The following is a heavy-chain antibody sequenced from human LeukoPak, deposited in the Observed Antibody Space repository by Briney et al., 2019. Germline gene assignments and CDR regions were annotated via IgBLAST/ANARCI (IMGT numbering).Heavy chain of an antibody. CDR1: GYTFTSYG. CDR3: ARALVAGPKSPGFDI. Sequence: ASVKVSCKASGYTFTSYGISWVRPAPGQGLEWMGWISAYNGNTNYAQKLQGRVTMTTDTSTSTAYMELRSLRSDDTAVYYCARALVAGPKSPGFDIWGQGTMVTVSS. J-gene: IGHJ3*02. V-gene: IGHV1-18*01. D-gene: IGHD6-19*01. CDR2: ISAYNGNT.